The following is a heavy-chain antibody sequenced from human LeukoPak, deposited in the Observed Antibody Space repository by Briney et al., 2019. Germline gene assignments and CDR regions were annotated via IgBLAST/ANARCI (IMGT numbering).Heavy chain of an antibody. CDR2: IYHSGST. CDR1: GGSLSSSNW. J-gene: IGHJ3*02. Sequence: SGTLSLTCAVSGGSLSSSNWWSWVRPPPGKGLEWIGEIYHSGSTNYNPSLKSRVTISVDKSKNQFSLKLSSVTAADTAVYYCARFNSGYLDAFDIWGQGTMVTVSS. V-gene: IGHV4-4*02. D-gene: IGHD3-22*01. CDR3: ARFNSGYLDAFDI.